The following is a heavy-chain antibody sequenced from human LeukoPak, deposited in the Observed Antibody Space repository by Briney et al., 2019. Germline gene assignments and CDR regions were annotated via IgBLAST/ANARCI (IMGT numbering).Heavy chain of an antibody. V-gene: IGHV5-51*01. CDR2: IYPGGSET. Sequence: GESLKIYCKGSGYSFSTYWIGWVRQMSGKGLEWMGIIYPGGSETRYSPSFQGQVTISADKSISTAYLQWSSLKASDTAMYFCARATGSDWEFDYWGQGTLVTVSS. J-gene: IGHJ4*02. D-gene: IGHD6-19*01. CDR3: ARATGSDWEFDY. CDR1: GYSFSTYW.